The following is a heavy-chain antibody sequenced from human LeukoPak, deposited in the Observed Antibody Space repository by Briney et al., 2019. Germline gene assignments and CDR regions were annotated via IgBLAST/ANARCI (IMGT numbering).Heavy chain of an antibody. CDR2: IYTSGST. V-gene: IGHV4-4*07. CDR3: ARDPLYGSYWYFDL. D-gene: IGHD4-17*01. CDR1: GGSISSYY. J-gene: IGHJ2*01. Sequence: PSETLSLTCTVSGGSISSYYWSWIRQPAGKGLEWIGRIYTSGSTNYNPSLKSRVTMSVDTSKNQFSLKLSSVTAADTAVYYCARDPLYGSYWYFDLWGRGTLVTVSS.